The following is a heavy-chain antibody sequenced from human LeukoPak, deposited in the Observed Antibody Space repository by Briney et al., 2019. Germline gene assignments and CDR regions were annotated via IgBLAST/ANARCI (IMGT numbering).Heavy chain of an antibody. V-gene: IGHV4-59*01. Sequence: SETLSLTCTVSGGTISRYYWSWIRQPPGKGLEWIGYIYYSGTTNYNPSLKSRVTVSVDTSKNQFSLKLSSVTAADTAVYYCARGPTRNYFDYWGQGTLVTVSS. CDR3: ARGPTRNYFDY. CDR1: GGTISRYY. J-gene: IGHJ4*02. CDR2: IYYSGTT.